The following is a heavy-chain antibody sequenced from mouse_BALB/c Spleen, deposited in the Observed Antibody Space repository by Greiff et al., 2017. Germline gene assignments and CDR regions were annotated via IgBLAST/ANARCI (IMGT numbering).Heavy chain of an antibody. CDR3: ARGDYRYDGDAMDY. Sequence: EVKLVESGGGLVQPGGSRKLSCAASGFTFSDYGMAWVRQAPGKGPEWVAFISNLAYSIYYADTVTGRFTISRENAKNTLYLEMSSLRSEDTAMYYCARGDYRYDGDAMDYWGQGTSVTVSS. J-gene: IGHJ4*01. V-gene: IGHV5-15*02. CDR2: ISNLAYSI. D-gene: IGHD2-14*01. CDR1: GFTFSDYG.